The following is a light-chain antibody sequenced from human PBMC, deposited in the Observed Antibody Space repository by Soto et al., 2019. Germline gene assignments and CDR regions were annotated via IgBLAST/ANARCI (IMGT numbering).Light chain of an antibody. J-gene: IGKJ2*02. Sequence: DIQMTQSPSTLSASVGDRVTITCRASQSISSWLAWYPQKPWKAPKLLIYKASSLESGVPSRFSGSGSGTEFTLTISSLQPDDFATYYCQQYNSWWTFGQGTKLESK. CDR2: KAS. CDR1: QSISSW. CDR3: QQYNSWWT. V-gene: IGKV1-5*03.